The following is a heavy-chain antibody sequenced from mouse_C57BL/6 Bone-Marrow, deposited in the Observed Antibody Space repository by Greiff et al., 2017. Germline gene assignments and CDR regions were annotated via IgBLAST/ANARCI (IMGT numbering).Heavy chain of an antibody. CDR2: IDRENGDT. V-gene: IGHV14-4*01. D-gene: IGHD2-4*01. CDR3: TSYDYDYAMDY. Sequence: EVQLQQSGAELVRPGASVKFSCTASGFNIKDDYMHWVQQTPEQGLEWIGWIDRENGDTEYAAKFQGQVTITADTSTNTAYLQLSSLTSADTAVYYCTSYDYDYAMDYGGQGTAVTVSS. J-gene: IGHJ4*01. CDR1: GFNIKDDY.